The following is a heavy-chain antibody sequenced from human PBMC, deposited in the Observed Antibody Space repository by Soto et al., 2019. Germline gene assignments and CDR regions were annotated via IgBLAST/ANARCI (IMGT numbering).Heavy chain of an antibody. V-gene: IGHV4-61*05. CDR2: IYYSGST. CDR3: ARNPLRGSYQGGAFDI. CDR1: GGSISSSSYY. Sequence: PSETLSLTCTVSGGSISSSSYYWGWIRQPPGKGLEWIGYIYYSGSTNYNPSLKSRVTISVDTSKNQFSLKLSSVTAADTAVYYCARNPLRGSYQGGAFDIWGQGTMVTVSS. J-gene: IGHJ3*02. D-gene: IGHD1-26*01.